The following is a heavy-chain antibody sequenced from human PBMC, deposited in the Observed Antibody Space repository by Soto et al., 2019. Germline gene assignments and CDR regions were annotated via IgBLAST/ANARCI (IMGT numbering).Heavy chain of an antibody. CDR3: ARASGIAVAGPEYFQH. D-gene: IGHD6-19*01. J-gene: IGHJ1*01. CDR2: IYHSGST. V-gene: IGHV4-38-2*01. CDR1: GYSISSGYY. Sequence: SETLSLTCAVSGYSISSGYYWGWIRQPPGKGLEWIGSIYHSGSTYYNPSLKSRVTISVDTSKNQFSLKLSSVTAADTAVYYCARASGIAVAGPEYFQHWGQGTLVTVSS.